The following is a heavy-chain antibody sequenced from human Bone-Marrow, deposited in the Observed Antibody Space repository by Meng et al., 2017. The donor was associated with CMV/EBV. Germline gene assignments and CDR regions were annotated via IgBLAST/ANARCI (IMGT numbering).Heavy chain of an antibody. Sequence: SETLSLTCTVSGGSISSYYWSWIRQPPGKGLEWIGYINYSGSTNYNPSLKSRVTISVDTSKNQFSLKLSSVTAADTAVYYCASTYYDSSGYLGFDYWGQGTLVTVSS. CDR3: ASTYYDSSGYLGFDY. CDR1: GGSISSYY. D-gene: IGHD3-22*01. J-gene: IGHJ4*02. CDR2: INYSGST. V-gene: IGHV4-59*01.